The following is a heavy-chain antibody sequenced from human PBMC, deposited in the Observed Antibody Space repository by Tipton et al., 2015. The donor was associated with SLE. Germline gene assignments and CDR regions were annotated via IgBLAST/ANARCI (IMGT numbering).Heavy chain of an antibody. J-gene: IGHJ3*02. Sequence: SLRLSCAASKFTFSSYWMSWVRQAPGKGLEWVANIREDGSGKFYVDSLKGRFTISRDNAKNSVCLQMNSLRVEDTAVYYCARSNWGWAFDIWGEGTMVTVSS. D-gene: IGHD7-27*01. CDR2: IREDGSGK. CDR1: KFTFSSYW. V-gene: IGHV3-7*01. CDR3: ARSNWGWAFDI.